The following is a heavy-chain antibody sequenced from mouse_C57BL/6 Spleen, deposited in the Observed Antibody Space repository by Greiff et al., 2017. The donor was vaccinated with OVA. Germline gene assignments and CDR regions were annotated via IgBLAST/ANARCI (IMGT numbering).Heavy chain of an antibody. J-gene: IGHJ2*01. V-gene: IGHV1-59*01. CDR2: IDPSDSYT. D-gene: IGHD2-5*01. CDR1: GYTFTSYW. Sequence: QVQLQQPGAELVRPGTSVKLSCKASGYTFTSYWMHWVKQRPGQGLEWIGVIDPSDSYTNYNQKFKGKATLTVDTSSSTAYMQLSSLTSEDSAVYYCARNGYSNYFDYWGQGTTLTVSS. CDR3: ARNGYSNYFDY.